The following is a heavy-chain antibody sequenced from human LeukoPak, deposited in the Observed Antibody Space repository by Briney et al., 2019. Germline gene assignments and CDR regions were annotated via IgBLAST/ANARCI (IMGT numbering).Heavy chain of an antibody. D-gene: IGHD6-19*01. Sequence: PSETLSLTCTVSGGSISSYYWSWIRQPPGKGLEWIGYIYYSGSTNYNPSLKSRVTISVDTSKNQFSLKLSSVTAADTAVYYCARGRGPSSGWYYFDYWGQGTLVTVSS. J-gene: IGHJ4*02. CDR2: IYYSGST. CDR3: ARGRGPSSGWYYFDY. CDR1: GGSISSYY. V-gene: IGHV4-59*12.